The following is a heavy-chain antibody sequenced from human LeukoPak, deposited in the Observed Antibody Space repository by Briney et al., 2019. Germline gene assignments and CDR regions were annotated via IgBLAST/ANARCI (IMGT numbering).Heavy chain of an antibody. CDR1: GGSISSYY. Sequence: PSETLSLTCSVSGGSISSYYWSWTRQPPGKGLEWIGYIYYSGSTNYNPSLKSRVTISVDTSKNQFSLKLSSVTAADTAVYYCARVKRYCSGGSCYSNWYFDLWGRGTLVTVSS. CDR3: ARVKRYCSGGSCYSNWYFDL. V-gene: IGHV4-59*01. J-gene: IGHJ2*01. CDR2: IYYSGST. D-gene: IGHD2-15*01.